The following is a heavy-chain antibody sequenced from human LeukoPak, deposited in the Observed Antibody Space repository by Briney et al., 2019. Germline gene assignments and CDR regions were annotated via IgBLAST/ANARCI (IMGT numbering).Heavy chain of an antibody. J-gene: IGHJ3*02. D-gene: IGHD4-17*01. CDR1: GYTFTSYD. V-gene: IGHV1-8*01. Sequence: ASVKVSCKASGYTFTSYDINWVRQATGQGLEWMGWMNPNSGNTGYAQKFQGRVTMTRNTSISTAYMELSSLRSEDTAVYYSARGLYGDYGPDAFDIWGQGTMVTVSS. CDR2: MNPNSGNT. CDR3: ARGLYGDYGPDAFDI.